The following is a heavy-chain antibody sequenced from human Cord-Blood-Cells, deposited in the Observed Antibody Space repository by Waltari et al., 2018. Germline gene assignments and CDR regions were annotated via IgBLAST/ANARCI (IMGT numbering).Heavy chain of an antibody. CDR2: IYYSGST. J-gene: IGHJ4*02. Sequence: QVQLQESGPGLVKPSETLSLTCTVSGGSISSHYWSWIRQPPGKGLEWIGYIYYSGSTNYNPSLKSRGTISVDTSKNQFSLKLSSVTAADTAVYYCARGREGSSSWYYFDYWGQGTLVTVSS. D-gene: IGHD6-13*01. CDR3: ARGREGSSSWYYFDY. V-gene: IGHV4-59*11. CDR1: GGSISSHY.